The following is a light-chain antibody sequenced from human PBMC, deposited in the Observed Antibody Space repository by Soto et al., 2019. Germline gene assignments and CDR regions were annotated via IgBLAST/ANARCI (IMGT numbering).Light chain of an antibody. CDR3: QQRNVWPPIT. J-gene: IGKJ5*01. V-gene: IGKV3D-20*02. Sequence: FVLKRSPGTLSLSQGERATLSCRASQTVRNNYLAWYQQKPGQAPRLLIYDASSRATGIPDRFSGGGSGTDFTLTISRLEPEDFAVYYCQQRNVWPPITFGQGTRLEIK. CDR2: DAS. CDR1: QTVRNNY.